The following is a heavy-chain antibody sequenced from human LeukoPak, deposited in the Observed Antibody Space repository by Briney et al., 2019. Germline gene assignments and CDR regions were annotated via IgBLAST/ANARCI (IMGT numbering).Heavy chain of an antibody. CDR2: IGASGSST. CDR3: ARGLSSVNDAFDI. Sequence: GGSLRLSCAASDFLFSSYAMNWVRQAPGKGLERVSVIGASGSSTYYADSVKGRFTISRDNSKTTLYLQMNSLRAEDTAVYYCARGLSSVNDAFDIWGQGTMVTVSS. J-gene: IGHJ3*02. V-gene: IGHV3-23*01. CDR1: DFLFSSYA. D-gene: IGHD3-10*01.